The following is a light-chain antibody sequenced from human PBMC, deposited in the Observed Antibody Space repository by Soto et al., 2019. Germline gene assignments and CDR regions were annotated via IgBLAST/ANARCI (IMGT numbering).Light chain of an antibody. V-gene: IGKV1-39*01. CDR2: AAS. CDR3: QQDYSTLAT. J-gene: IGKJ5*01. CDR1: ESISRH. Sequence: DIQMSQSPSSLSASVGDRVTITCRAAESISRHLNWYQQKPGRAPDLLIYAASTLQNGVPSRFTGSGSGTEFTLAITGLQLEDFATYYCQQDYSTLATFGQGTRLEIK.